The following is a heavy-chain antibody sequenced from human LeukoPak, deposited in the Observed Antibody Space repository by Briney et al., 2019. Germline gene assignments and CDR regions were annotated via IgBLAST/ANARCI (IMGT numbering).Heavy chain of an antibody. Sequence: PSETLSLTCTVSGGSISSSSYYWGWIRQPPGTGLAWIGTIYYTGSTNYNPSLKSRVIISVDTSKNQFSLKLTSVTAADTAVYYCARGLWDNGDRFEYWGPGTLVTVSS. CDR1: GGSISSSSYY. D-gene: IGHD4-17*01. CDR3: ARGLWDNGDRFEY. V-gene: IGHV4-39*07. J-gene: IGHJ4*02. CDR2: IYYTGST.